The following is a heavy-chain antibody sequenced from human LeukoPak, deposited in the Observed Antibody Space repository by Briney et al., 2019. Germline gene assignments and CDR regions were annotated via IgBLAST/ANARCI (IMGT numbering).Heavy chain of an antibody. CDR3: ARGLLGVDI. J-gene: IGHJ3*02. V-gene: IGHV4-59*01. Sequence: KPGGSLRLSCAASGFTFSGYYMSWIRQPPGKGLEWVGYIYYSGTTNYNPSLKSRVTISVDTSKYQFSLKLSSVTAADTAVYYCARGLLGVDIWGQGTMVTVSS. D-gene: IGHD3-16*01. CDR2: IYYSGTT. CDR1: GFTFSGYY.